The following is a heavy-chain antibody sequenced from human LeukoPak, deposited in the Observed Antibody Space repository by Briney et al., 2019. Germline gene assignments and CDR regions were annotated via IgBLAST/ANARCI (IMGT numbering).Heavy chain of an antibody. CDR1: GLPIGDFA. CDR2: ISGDGVST. Sequence: GGSLRLSCVASGLPIGDFAMHWVSHAPGQGLEWVSLISGDGVSTFFADSVKGRFSISRDNSKNSLFLEMSSLRTEDTAMYYCARESGKFDYWGQGTLVAVSS. V-gene: IGHV3-43*02. J-gene: IGHJ4*02. CDR3: ARESGKFDY.